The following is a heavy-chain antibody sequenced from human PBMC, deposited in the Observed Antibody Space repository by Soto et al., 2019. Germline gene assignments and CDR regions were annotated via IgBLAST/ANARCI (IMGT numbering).Heavy chain of an antibody. CDR2: IYYSGST. Sequence: SETLSLTCTVSGGSISSGGYYWSWIRQHPGKGLEWIGYIYYSGSTYYNPSLKSRVTISVDTSKDQFSLKLSSVTAADTAVYYCAREGSDNWFDPWGQGTLVTVSS. CDR1: GGSISSGGYY. CDR3: AREGSDNWFDP. V-gene: IGHV4-31*03. J-gene: IGHJ5*02.